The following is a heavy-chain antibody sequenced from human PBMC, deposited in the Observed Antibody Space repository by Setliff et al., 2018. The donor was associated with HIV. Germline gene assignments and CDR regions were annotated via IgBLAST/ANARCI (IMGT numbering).Heavy chain of an antibody. J-gene: IGHJ4*02. D-gene: IGHD2-15*01. V-gene: IGHV4-39*01. CDR1: GGSISSSSYY. Sequence: PSETLSLTCTVSGGSISSSSYYWDWIRQPPGKGLEWIGNIYYSGSTYYNPSLQSRVSMSVDTSKMQLSLRLTSVTAADTAVYFCARHVPVRGHTPLDNWGQGTLVTVSS. CDR3: ARHVPVRGHTPLDN. CDR2: IYYSGST.